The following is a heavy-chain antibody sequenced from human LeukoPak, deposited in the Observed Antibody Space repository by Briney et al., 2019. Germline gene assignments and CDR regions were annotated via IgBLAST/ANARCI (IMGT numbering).Heavy chain of an antibody. D-gene: IGHD1-1*01. CDR2: IYSGGST. V-gene: IGHV3-53*01. CDR1: GFTVSSKY. CDR3: ARHTNDYLLNTFDS. J-gene: IGHJ4*02. Sequence: GGSLRLSCAASGFTVSSKYMSWVCQAPGKGLEWVSVIYSGGSTYYADSVRGRFTISRDNSKNTLYLQMNSLRAEDTAVYYCARHTNDYLLNTFDSWGQGTLVTVSS.